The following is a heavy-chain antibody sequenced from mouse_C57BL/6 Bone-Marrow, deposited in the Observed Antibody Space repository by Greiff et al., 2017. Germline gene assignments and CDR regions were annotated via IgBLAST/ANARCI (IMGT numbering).Heavy chain of an antibody. CDR2: ISSGSSTI. Sequence: EVHLVESGGGLVKPGGSLKLSCAASGFTFSDYGMHWVRQAPEKGLEWVAYISSGSSTIYYADTVKGRFTISRDNAKNTLFLQMTSLRSEDTAMYYCARGFLLYFDYWGQGTTLTVSS. CDR1: GFTFSDYG. V-gene: IGHV5-17*01. CDR3: ARGFLLYFDY. D-gene: IGHD3-2*02. J-gene: IGHJ2*01.